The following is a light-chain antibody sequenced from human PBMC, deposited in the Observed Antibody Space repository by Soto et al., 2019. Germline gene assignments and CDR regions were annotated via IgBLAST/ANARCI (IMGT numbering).Light chain of an antibody. CDR2: DAS. CDR3: QQYGSSPWT. V-gene: IGKV3-20*01. Sequence: EIVLTQSPVILSLSPGERATLSCRANQNVTSYLAWYQQKPGQAPRLLIYDASNRATGIPARFSGRGSGTDFTLIISRLEPEDFAVYYCQQYGSSPWTFGQGTKVDSK. J-gene: IGKJ1*01. CDR1: QNVTSY.